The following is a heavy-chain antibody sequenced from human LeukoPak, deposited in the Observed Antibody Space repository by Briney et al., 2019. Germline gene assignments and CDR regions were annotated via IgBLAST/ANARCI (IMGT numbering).Heavy chain of an antibody. J-gene: IGHJ3*02. CDR3: ARVGMRLTYYYDSSGFGGLGTDAFDI. CDR2: ISYDGSNK. V-gene: IGHV3-30*04. CDR1: GFTFSSYA. Sequence: HPGGSLRLSCAASGFTFSSYAMHWVRQAPGKGLEWVAVISYDGSNKYYADSVKGRFTISRDNSKNTLYLQMNSLRAEDTAVYYCARVGMRLTYYYDSSGFGGLGTDAFDIWGQGTMVTVSS. D-gene: IGHD3-22*01.